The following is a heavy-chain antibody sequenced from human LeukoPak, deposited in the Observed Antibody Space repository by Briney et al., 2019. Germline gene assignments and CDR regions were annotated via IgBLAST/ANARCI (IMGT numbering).Heavy chain of an antibody. J-gene: IGHJ4*02. CDR3: ARRRITMIVVALDY. CDR1: GYSISSGYY. V-gene: IGHV4-38-2*02. CDR2: TYHSGST. Sequence: PSETLSLTCTVSGYSISSGYYWGWIRQPPGKGLEWIGSTYHSGSTYYSPSLKSRVTISLDTSKNQLSLKLTSVTAADTAVYYCARRRITMIVVALDYWGQGTLVTVSS. D-gene: IGHD3-22*01.